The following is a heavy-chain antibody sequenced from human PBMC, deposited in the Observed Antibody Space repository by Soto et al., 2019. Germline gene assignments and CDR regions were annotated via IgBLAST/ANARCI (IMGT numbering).Heavy chain of an antibody. CDR1: GYTFTSYG. D-gene: IGHD3-16*02. CDR3: ASWSLQDDYVWGSYRYDFDY. J-gene: IGHJ4*02. CDR2: ISAYNGNT. Sequence: QVQLVQSGAEVKKPGASVKVSCKDSGYTFTSYGISWVRQAPGQGLAWMGWISAYNGNTNYAQKLQGRVTMTTDTSKSKDYLELRSLRSDDTDVYYCASWSLQDDYVWGSYRYDFDYWGQGTLVTGSS. V-gene: IGHV1-18*04.